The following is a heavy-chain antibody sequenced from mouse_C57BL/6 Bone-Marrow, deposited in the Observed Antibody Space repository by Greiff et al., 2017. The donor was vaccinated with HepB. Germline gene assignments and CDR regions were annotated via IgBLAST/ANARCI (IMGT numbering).Heavy chain of an antibody. CDR2: IRNKANNHAT. V-gene: IGHV6-6*01. D-gene: IGHD2-1*01. Sequence: EVKVEESGGGLVQPGGSMKLSCAASGFTFSDAWMDWVRQSPEKGLEWVAEIRNKANNHATYYAESVKGRFTISRADSKSSVYLQMNSLRAEDTGIYYCTRHLLHYAMDYWGQGTSVTVSS. CDR1: GFTFSDAW. CDR3: TRHLLHYAMDY. J-gene: IGHJ4*01.